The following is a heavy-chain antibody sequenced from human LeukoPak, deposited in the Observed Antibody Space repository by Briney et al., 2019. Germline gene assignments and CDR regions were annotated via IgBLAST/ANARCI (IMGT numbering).Heavy chain of an antibody. CDR2: ISYDGSNK. CDR1: GFTFSSYA. V-gene: IGHV3-30-3*01. CDR3: AREVLSGSYAERCFDY. D-gene: IGHD1-26*01. J-gene: IGHJ4*02. Sequence: GGSLRLSCAASGFTFSSYAMYWVRQAPGKGLEWVAVISYDGSNKYYADSVKGRFTISRDNSKNTLYLQMNSLRAEDTAVYYCAREVLSGSYAERCFDYWGQGTLVTVSS.